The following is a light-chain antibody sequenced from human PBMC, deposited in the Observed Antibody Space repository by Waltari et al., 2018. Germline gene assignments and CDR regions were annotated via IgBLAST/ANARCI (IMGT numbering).Light chain of an antibody. CDR2: DAT. CDR1: QDISHY. Sequence: DIQVTQSPSSLSASVGDRVTITCQASQDISHYLNWYQQRPGKAPKVLIYDATLLKIGVPSRFSGSGSGTDFTFAITSLQPEDAATYYCQQFNASPRTFGQGTNVEIK. J-gene: IGKJ1*01. CDR3: QQFNASPRT. V-gene: IGKV1-33*01.